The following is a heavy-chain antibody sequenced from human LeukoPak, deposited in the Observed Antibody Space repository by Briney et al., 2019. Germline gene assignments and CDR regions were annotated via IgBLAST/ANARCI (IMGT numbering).Heavy chain of an antibody. D-gene: IGHD3-10*01. Sequence: SVKVSCKASGGTFSSYAISWVRQAPGQGLEWMGRIIPILGIANYAQKFQGRVTITADKSTSTAYMELSSLRSEDTAVYYCARGERRGGTDVWGQGTTVTVSS. CDR1: GGTFSSYA. J-gene: IGHJ6*02. V-gene: IGHV1-69*04. CDR3: ARGERRGGTDV. CDR2: IIPILGIA.